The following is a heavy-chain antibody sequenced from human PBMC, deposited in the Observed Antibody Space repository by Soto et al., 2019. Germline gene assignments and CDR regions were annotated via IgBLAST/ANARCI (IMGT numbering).Heavy chain of an antibody. CDR3: ARDLEPAYYDFWSGYRSLKYNWFDP. D-gene: IGHD3-3*01. V-gene: IGHV3-33*01. CDR2: IRFDGSNT. Sequence: GGSLRLSCAASAVTFTGFGMHWVRQAPGKGLEWVAVIRFDGSNTYYADSVKGRFTISRDNPKNMLYLQMNSLRAEDTAIYYCARDLEPAYYDFWSGYRSLKYNWFDPWGQGTLVTVSS. CDR1: AVTFTGFG. J-gene: IGHJ5*02.